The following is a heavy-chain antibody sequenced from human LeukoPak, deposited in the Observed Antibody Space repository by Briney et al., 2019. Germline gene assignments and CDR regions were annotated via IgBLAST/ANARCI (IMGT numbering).Heavy chain of an antibody. CDR2: MCYSGST. J-gene: IGHJ4*02. Sequence: PSVTRSLTCTVSGGSISSGGYYWSWIRQHPGRGGEGFEYMCYSGSTYYNPSLKSRVPISVDTSKNQFSLKLSSVTAADTAVYYCARDSPVEARGYYFDFWGQGTLVTVS. D-gene: IGHD6-6*01. V-gene: IGHV4-31*03. CDR3: ARDSPVEARGYYFDF. CDR1: GGSISSGGYY.